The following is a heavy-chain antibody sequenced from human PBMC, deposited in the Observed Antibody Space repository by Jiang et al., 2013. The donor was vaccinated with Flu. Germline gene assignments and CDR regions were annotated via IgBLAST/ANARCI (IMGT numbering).Heavy chain of an antibody. CDR1: GGSFSGYY. CDR3: ARNPQITMEAFDI. D-gene: IGHD3-10*01. Sequence: LLKPSETLSLTCAVYGGSFSGYYWSWIRQPPGKGLEWIGEINHSGSTNYNPSLKSRVTISVDTSKNQFSLKLSSVTAADTAVYYCARNPQITMEAFDIWGQGTMVTVSS. J-gene: IGHJ3*02. V-gene: IGHV4-34*01. CDR2: INHSGST.